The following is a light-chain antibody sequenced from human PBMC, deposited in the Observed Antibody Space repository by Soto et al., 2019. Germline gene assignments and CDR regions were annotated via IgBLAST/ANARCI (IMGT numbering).Light chain of an antibody. CDR3: QQYGSSPKT. J-gene: IGKJ1*01. CDR2: GAS. Sequence: EIVLTQSPGTLPLSPGERATLSCRASQSVSSTYLAWYQQKPGQAPRLLIFGASLRATGIPDRFSGSGSGTDFTLTISRLEPEDFAMYYCQQYGSSPKTFGQGTKVDIK. CDR1: QSVSSTY. V-gene: IGKV3-20*01.